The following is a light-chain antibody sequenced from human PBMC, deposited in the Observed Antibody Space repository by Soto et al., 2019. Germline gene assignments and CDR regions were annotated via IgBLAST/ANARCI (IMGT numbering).Light chain of an antibody. J-gene: IGLJ1*01. CDR1: SSDVGGYDY. V-gene: IGLV2-8*01. CDR3: ISYAGSKNYV. Sequence: SALTQPPSASGSPGQSVTISCTGTSSDVGGYDYVSWYQQHPGKAPKLIIFEVYKRPSGVPDRFSGSKSDNTASLTVSGLQADDEADYYCISYAGSKNYVFGTGTKVTVL. CDR2: EVY.